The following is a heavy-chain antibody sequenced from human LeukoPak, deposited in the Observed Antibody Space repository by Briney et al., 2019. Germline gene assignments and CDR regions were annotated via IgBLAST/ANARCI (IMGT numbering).Heavy chain of an antibody. CDR3: ARESTDIVVVVAAKRKNWFDP. V-gene: IGHV1-2*02. J-gene: IGHJ5*02. CDR2: INPNSGGT. CDR1: GYTFTGYY. Sequence: ASVKVSCKASGYTFTGYYKHWVRQAPGQGLEWMGWINPNSGGTNYAQKFQGRVTMTRDTSISTAYMELSRLRSDDTAVYYCARESTDIVVVVAAKRKNWFDPWGQGTLVTVSS. D-gene: IGHD2-15*01.